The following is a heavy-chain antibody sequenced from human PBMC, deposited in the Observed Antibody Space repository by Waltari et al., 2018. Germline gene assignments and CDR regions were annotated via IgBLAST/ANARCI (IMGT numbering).Heavy chain of an antibody. CDR1: GGSISSSSYY. CDR2: IYYSGST. V-gene: IGHV4-39*01. Sequence: QLQLQESGPGLVKPSETLSLTCTVSGGSISSSSYYWGWIRQPPGKGLEWIGSIYYSGSTYYNPDRKSRVTISVDTSKNQFSLKLSSVTAADTAVYYCARHWGKSRCQGWFDPWGQGTLVTVSS. J-gene: IGHJ5*02. CDR3: ARHWGKSRCQGWFDP. D-gene: IGHD3-16*01.